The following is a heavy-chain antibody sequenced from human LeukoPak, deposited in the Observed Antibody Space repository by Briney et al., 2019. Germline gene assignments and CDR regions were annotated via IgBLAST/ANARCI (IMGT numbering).Heavy chain of an antibody. CDR2: INHSGST. CDR1: GGSFSGYY. CDR3: ARGKQWLVLYYGTDV. V-gene: IGHV4-34*01. Sequence: SETLPLTCAVYGGSFSGYYWSWIRQPPGKGLEWIGEINHSGSTNYNPSLKSRVTISVDTSKNQFSLKLSSVTAADTAVYYCARGKQWLVLYYGTDVWGQGTTVTVSS. J-gene: IGHJ6*02. D-gene: IGHD6-19*01.